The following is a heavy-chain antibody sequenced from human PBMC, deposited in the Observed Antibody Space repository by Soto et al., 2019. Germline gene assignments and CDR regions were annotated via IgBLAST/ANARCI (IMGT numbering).Heavy chain of an antibody. CDR1: GFICSSYD. CDR3: AKATATSGGACEI. D-gene: IGHD1-1*01. J-gene: IGHJ3*02. V-gene: IGHV3-23*01. CDR2: ILVGGSP. Sequence: EVQMLESGGGLAQPGGSLRLSCAVSGFICSSYDMSWVRQAPGKGLEWVSTILVGGSPHYEDSVKGRFTIFRDTSKNTVYLQMNSLTAGGTAVYYCAKATATSGGACEIYGQGAMVTV.